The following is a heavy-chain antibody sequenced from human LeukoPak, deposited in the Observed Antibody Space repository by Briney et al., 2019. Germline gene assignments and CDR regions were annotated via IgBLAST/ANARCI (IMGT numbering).Heavy chain of an antibody. CDR2: ISSSGSTI. Sequence: GGSLRLSCAASGFTFSDYYMSWIRQAPGKGLEWVSYISSSGSTIYYADSVKGRFTISRDNAKNSLYLQMKSLRAEDTAVYYCARVMASSSWYTPDFDYWSQGTLVTVSS. CDR1: GFTFSDYY. D-gene: IGHD6-13*01. V-gene: IGHV3-11*01. CDR3: ARVMASSSWYTPDFDY. J-gene: IGHJ4*02.